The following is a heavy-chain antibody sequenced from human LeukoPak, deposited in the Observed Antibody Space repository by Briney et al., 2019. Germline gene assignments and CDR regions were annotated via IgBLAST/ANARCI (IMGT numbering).Heavy chain of an antibody. CDR3: ARVEGCSSTSCYRWYFDY. D-gene: IGHD2-2*02. J-gene: IGHJ4*02. CDR1: GYTFTGYY. CDR2: INPNSGGT. Sequence: ASVKVSCKASGYTFTGYYMHWVRQAPGQGLEWMGWINPNSGGTNYAQKFQGRVTMTRDTSISTAYMELSRLRSDDTAVYYCARVEGCSSTSCYRWYFDYWGQGTLVTVSS. V-gene: IGHV1-2*02.